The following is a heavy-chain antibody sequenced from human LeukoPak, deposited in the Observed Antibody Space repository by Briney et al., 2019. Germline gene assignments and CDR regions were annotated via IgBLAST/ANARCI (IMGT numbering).Heavy chain of an antibody. D-gene: IGHD5-24*01. J-gene: IGHJ4*02. CDR3: VREARESGGFDY. Sequence: GGSLRLSCAASGFSVSNYYMNWFRQSPGKGREWVSLIYCGGATYYADSVEGRFTVFRDDSKNTLYLQMNSLRAEDTAVYYCVREARESGGFDYWGQGTLVTVSS. CDR1: GFSVSNYY. V-gene: IGHV3-53*01. CDR2: IYCGGAT.